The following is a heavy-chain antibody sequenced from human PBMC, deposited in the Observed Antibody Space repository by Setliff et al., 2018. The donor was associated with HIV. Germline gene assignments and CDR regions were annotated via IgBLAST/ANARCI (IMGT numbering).Heavy chain of an antibody. V-gene: IGHV4-39*07. CDR3: ARDAGTTL. CDR1: GGSISSSSYY. J-gene: IGHJ4*02. Sequence: SETLSLTCTVSGGSISSSSYYWGWLRQPPGKGLEWTGSIYHSGSTNSNPSLKSRVTISVDKSKNQFSLKLSSVTAADTAVYYCARDAGTTLWGQGTLVTVSS. D-gene: IGHD1-7*01. CDR2: IYHSGST.